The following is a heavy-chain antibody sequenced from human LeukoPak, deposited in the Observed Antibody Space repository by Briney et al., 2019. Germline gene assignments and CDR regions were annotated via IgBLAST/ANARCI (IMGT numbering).Heavy chain of an antibody. D-gene: IGHD7-27*01. CDR1: GYTFTSYG. CDR3: ARMRETGDWLNAFDI. CDR2: TSAYNGNT. J-gene: IGHJ3*02. Sequence: ASVKVSCKASGYTFTSYGISWVRQAPGQGLEWMGWTSAYNGNTNYAQKLQGRVTMTTDTSTSTAYMELSSLRSEDTAVYYCARMRETGDWLNAFDIWGQGTMVTVSS. V-gene: IGHV1-18*01.